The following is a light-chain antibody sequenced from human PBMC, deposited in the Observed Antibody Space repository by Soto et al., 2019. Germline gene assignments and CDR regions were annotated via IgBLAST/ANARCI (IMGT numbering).Light chain of an antibody. CDR3: QQLHSYPLT. CDR2: TAS. J-gene: IGKJ4*01. CDR1: QGINSY. V-gene: IGKV1-9*01. Sequence: DIQLTQSPSFLSASVGDRVTVTCRASQGINSYLAWYQQKPGKAPKLLIYTASTLQSGVPSRFSGSGSGTEFTLTITSLQPEDFAAYYCQQLHSYPLTFGGGTKVDIK.